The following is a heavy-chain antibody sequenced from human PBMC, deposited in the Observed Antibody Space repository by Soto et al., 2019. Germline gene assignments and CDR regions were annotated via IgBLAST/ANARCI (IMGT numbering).Heavy chain of an antibody. V-gene: IGHV3-30*18. D-gene: IGHD5-12*01. Sequence: GGSLRLSCAASGFTFSSYGMHWVRQAPGKGLEWVAVISYDGSNKYYADSVKGRFTISRDNSKNTLYLQMNSLRAEDTAVYYCAKDRGYSGYGGDYWGQGTLVTVSS. J-gene: IGHJ4*02. CDR3: AKDRGYSGYGGDY. CDR2: ISYDGSNK. CDR1: GFTFSSYG.